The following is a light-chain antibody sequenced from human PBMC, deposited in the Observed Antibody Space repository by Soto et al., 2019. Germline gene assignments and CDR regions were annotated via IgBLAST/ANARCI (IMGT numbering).Light chain of an antibody. Sequence: IVLTQSPGTLSLSPGERTTLSCRAIQSISRYLAWYQQKPGQAPRLLIYGASTRATGIPARFSGSGSGTDFTLTISSLEPEDFAVYYCQQLTDWPPQWTFGQGTKVDIK. CDR2: GAS. J-gene: IGKJ1*01. CDR3: QQLTDWPPQWT. V-gene: IGKV3-11*01. CDR1: QSISRY.